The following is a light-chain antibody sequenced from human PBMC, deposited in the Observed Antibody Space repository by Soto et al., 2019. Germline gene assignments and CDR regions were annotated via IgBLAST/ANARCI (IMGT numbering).Light chain of an antibody. V-gene: IGKV1-39*01. Sequence: DIQMTQSPSSLSASVGDRVTITCRASQSITNYLNWYQQKPGKAPKLVFSGASNLQSGVPSGFSGSGFGTDFTLTISSLQPEDFATYFCQQTFLSPPTFGQGTKVEFK. J-gene: IGKJ1*01. CDR3: QQTFLSPPT. CDR2: GAS. CDR1: QSITNY.